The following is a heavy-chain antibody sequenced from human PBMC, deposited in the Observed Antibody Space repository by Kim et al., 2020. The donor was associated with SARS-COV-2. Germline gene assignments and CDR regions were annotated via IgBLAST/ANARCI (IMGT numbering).Heavy chain of an antibody. CDR1: GFTVSSNY. J-gene: IGHJ3*02. CDR3: ARASPPGYYYGSGSYLGAFDI. CDR2: IYSGGST. D-gene: IGHD3-10*01. V-gene: IGHV3-53*01. Sequence: GGSLRLSCAASGFTVSSNYMSWVRQAPGKGLEWVSVIYSGGSTYYADSVKGRFTISRDNSKNTLYLQMNSLRAEDTAVYYCARASPPGYYYGSGSYLGAFDIWGQGTMVTVSS.